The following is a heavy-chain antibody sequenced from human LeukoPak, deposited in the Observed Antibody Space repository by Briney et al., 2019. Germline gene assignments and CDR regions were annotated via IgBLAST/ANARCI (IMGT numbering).Heavy chain of an antibody. CDR2: IIPIFGTA. J-gene: IGHJ5*02. V-gene: IGHV1-69*13. D-gene: IGHD3-10*01. CDR1: GGTFSSYA. CDR3: ASTITMVRSWFDP. Sequence: SVKVSCKASGGTFSSYAISWVRQAPGQGLEWMGGIIPIFGTANYAQKFQGRVTITADESTSTAYMELSSLRSEDTAVYYCASTITMVRSWFDPWGQGTLVTVSS.